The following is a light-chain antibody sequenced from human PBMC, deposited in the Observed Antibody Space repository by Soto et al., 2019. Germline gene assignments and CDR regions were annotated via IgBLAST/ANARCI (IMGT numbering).Light chain of an antibody. CDR1: SSDVGGYNY. V-gene: IGLV2-8*01. CDR3: SSYAGGNYVV. Sequence: QSVLTQPPSASGSPGQSVTISCTGTSSDVGGYNYVSWYQQHLGKAPKLMISEVYKRPSGVPDRFSGSKSGNTASLTVSGLQAEDEADYYCSSYAGGNYVVFGGGTQLTVL. J-gene: IGLJ2*01. CDR2: EVY.